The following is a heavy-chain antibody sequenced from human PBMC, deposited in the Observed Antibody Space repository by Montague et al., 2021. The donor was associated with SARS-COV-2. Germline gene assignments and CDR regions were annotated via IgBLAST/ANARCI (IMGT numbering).Heavy chain of an antibody. J-gene: IGHJ5*02. CDR2: IYWDDDK. Sequence: PALGKPTQTLTLTCTFSGFSLSTNGVGVGWIRQPPGKALEWLALIYWDDDKRYSPSLKSRLTITKDTSKNQVVPTMTNMDPVDTATYYCAHRRPNFPRGWCDPWGQGTLVTVSS. CDR1: GFSLSTNGVG. CDR3: AHRRPNFPRGWCDP. D-gene: IGHD3-10*01. V-gene: IGHV2-5*02.